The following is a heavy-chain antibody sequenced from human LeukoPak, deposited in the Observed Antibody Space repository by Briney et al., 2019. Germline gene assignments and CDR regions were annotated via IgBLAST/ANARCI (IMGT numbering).Heavy chain of an antibody. CDR1: GGSFSGYY. CDR3: ARRVAVAGTLASAFDI. J-gene: IGHJ3*02. D-gene: IGHD6-19*01. CDR2: INHSGST. V-gene: IGHV4-34*01. Sequence: NASETLSLTCAVYGGSFSGYYWSWIRQPPGKGLEWIGEINHSGSTNYNPSLKSRVTISVDTSKNQFSLKLSSVTAADTAVYYCARRVAVAGTLASAFDIWGQGTMVTVSS.